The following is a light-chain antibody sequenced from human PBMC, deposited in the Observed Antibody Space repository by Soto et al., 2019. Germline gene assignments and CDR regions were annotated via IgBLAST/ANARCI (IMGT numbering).Light chain of an antibody. V-gene: IGLV2-14*01. CDR1: SSDVGGYNY. CDR3: SSYTGSNTLI. CDR2: EVT. Sequence: QSALIQPASVSGSRGQSITISCTGASSDVGGYNYVSWYQQFPGRAPKVMIYEVTNRPSGVSNRFSGSKSGNTASLTTSGLQAEDEADYYCSSYTGSNTLIFGGGTK. J-gene: IGLJ2*01.